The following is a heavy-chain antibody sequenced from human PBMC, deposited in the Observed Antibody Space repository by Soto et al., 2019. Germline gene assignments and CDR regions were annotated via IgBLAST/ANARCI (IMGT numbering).Heavy chain of an antibody. Sequence: GESLKISCKGSGYSFTSYWIGWVRQMPGKGLEWMGIIYPGDSDTRYSPSFQGQVTISADKSISTAYLQWSSLKASDTAMYYCATWGYYDYIWGSYRPGAFDIWGQGTMVTVSS. CDR1: GYSFTSYW. D-gene: IGHD3-16*02. J-gene: IGHJ3*02. V-gene: IGHV5-51*01. CDR2: IYPGDSDT. CDR3: ATWGYYDYIWGSYRPGAFDI.